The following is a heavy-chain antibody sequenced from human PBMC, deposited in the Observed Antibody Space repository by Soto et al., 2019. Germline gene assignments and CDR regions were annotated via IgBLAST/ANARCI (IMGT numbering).Heavy chain of an antibody. D-gene: IGHD2-21*02. CDR2: ISYDGSNK. CDR3: AKAMVVVTAISGGGGFDK. Sequence: PGGSLRLSCAASGFTFSSYGMHWVRQAPGKGLEWVAVISYDGSNKYCADSVKGRFTISRDNSKNTLCLQMNSLRAEDTAVYYCAKAMVVVTAISGGGGFDKWGQGTLVTVSS. J-gene: IGHJ3*02. V-gene: IGHV3-30*18. CDR1: GFTFSSYG.